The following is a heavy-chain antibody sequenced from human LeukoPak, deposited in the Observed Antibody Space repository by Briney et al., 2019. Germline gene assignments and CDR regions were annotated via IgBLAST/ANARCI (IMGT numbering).Heavy chain of an antibody. J-gene: IGHJ4*02. V-gene: IGHV3-30*02. CDR3: AKGGSLGFDY. CDR2: IRYDGNNK. Sequence: GGSLRLSCAASGFSFSNYDMHWVRQAPGKGLEWVAVIRYDGNNKYSADSVKGRFTISRDNSKNTLFLQMNTLRAEDTAVYYCAKGGSLGFDYWGQGTLVTVSS. CDR1: GFSFSNYD. D-gene: IGHD7-27*01.